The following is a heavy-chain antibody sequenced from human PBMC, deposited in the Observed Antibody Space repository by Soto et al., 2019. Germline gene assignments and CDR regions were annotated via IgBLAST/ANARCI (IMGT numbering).Heavy chain of an antibody. CDR3: AKSPLRTTIGFVY. J-gene: IGHJ4*02. Sequence: VQLLESGGGLVQPGGSLRLSCAASGFIFSNYAMTWVRQAPGKGLERVSTISGSGGTTYYTDSVKGRFTISRDNSKNTLYLQMESLTAEDTGIYYCAKSPLRTTIGFVYCGKGTLVTVSS. D-gene: IGHD3-16*01. CDR1: GFIFSNYA. CDR2: ISGSGGTT. V-gene: IGHV3-23*01.